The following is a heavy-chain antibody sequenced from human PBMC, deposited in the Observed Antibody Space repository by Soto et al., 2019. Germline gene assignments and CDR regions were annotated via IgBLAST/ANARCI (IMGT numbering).Heavy chain of an antibody. CDR3: AIGKRYFGWLTYYGMDV. V-gene: IGHV1-8*02. CDR1: GCTFSSYA. Sequence: ASVKVSCTASGCTFSSYAISWVRQATGRGLEWMGWMNPNSGNTGYAQKFQGRVTMTRNTSISTAYMELSSLRSEDTAVYYCAIGKRYFGWLTYYGMDVWGQGTTVTVSS. J-gene: IGHJ6*02. D-gene: IGHD3-9*01. CDR2: MNPNSGNT.